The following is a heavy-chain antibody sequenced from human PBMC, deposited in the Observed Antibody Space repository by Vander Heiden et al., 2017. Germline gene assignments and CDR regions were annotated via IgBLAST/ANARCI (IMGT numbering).Heavy chain of an antibody. CDR3: ARGLWSGYFYYFDY. Sequence: QVQLQQWGAGLLKPSETLYLTCAVYGGSVSGSYWRWIRRPPGKGLEWIGEINHSGSTNYNPSLKSRVTISVDTSKNQFSLKLSSVTAADTAVYYCARGLWSGYFYYFDYWGQGTLVTVSS. CDR2: INHSGST. CDR1: GGSVSGSY. D-gene: IGHD3-3*01. J-gene: IGHJ4*02. V-gene: IGHV4-34*01.